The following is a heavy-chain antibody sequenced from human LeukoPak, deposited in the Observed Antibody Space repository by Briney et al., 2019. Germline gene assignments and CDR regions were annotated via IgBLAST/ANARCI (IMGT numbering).Heavy chain of an antibody. CDR2: IGKDGRAK. J-gene: IGHJ2*01. V-gene: IGHV3-30*03. CDR3: AREATWGNWYFDV. D-gene: IGHD3-16*01. CDR1: GFTLRNYA. Sequence: GGSLRLSCAASGFTLRNYAMSWVRQAPGKGLGWVAVIGKDGRAKRYAASVEGRFTLSRDNSRNIHFLEMNSPRDDDTATYYCAREATWGNWYFDVWGRGTLVTVSS.